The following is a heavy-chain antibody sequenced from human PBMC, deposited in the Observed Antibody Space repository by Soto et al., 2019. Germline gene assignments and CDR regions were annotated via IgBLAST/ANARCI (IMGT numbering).Heavy chain of an antibody. CDR2: IYTSGST. Sequence: QVQLQESGPGLVKPSETLSLTCTVSGGSISSYYWSWIRQPAGKGLEWIGRIYTSGSTNYNPSLKSRVTMSVDTSKNQFSRKLSAVTAADTAVDYCASHDYVWGLDYWGQGTLVTVSS. V-gene: IGHV4-4*07. CDR1: GGSISSYY. CDR3: ASHDYVWGLDY. J-gene: IGHJ4*02. D-gene: IGHD3-16*01.